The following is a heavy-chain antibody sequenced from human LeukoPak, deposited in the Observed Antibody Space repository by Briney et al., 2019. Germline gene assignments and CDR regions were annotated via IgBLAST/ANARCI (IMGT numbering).Heavy chain of an antibody. Sequence: PGGSLRLSCAASGFTFSSYGMHWVRQAPGKGLEWVAVISYDGSNKYYADSVKGRLTISRDNSKNTLYLQMNSLRAEDTAVYYCAKADYYGSGSYYPRYYYYYYMDVWGKGTTVTISS. CDR1: GFTFSSYG. D-gene: IGHD3-10*01. CDR2: ISYDGSNK. CDR3: AKADYYGSGSYYPRYYYYYYMDV. J-gene: IGHJ6*03. V-gene: IGHV3-30*18.